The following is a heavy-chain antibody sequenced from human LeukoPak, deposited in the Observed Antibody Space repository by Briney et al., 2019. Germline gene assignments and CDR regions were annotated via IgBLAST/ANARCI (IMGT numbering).Heavy chain of an antibody. V-gene: IGHV4-39*06. CDR2: IYYTGST. CDR3: ASEYGGNWNWRGRSENWSDP. J-gene: IGHJ5*02. Sequence: SDTLSLTCTVSGGSINNNNYYWGWIRQPPGKGLEWIASIYYTGSTYYNSSLKSRLTISVDTAKNQSAENLSSVTAADTAVYYCASEYGGNWNWRGRSENWSDPWGQGTLVTVSS. CDR1: GGSINNNNYY. D-gene: IGHD1-7*01.